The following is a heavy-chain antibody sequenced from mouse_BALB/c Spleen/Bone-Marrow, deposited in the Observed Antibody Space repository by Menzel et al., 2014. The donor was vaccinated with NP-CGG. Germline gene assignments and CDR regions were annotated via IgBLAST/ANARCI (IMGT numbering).Heavy chain of an antibody. Sequence: VQLQESGAELARPGASVKMSCKASGYTFTSYTMHWVKQRPGQGLEWIGYINPSSGYTNYNQKFKDKATLTADRSSSTAYMQLSSLTSEDSAVYYCAREGYGNYAYWGQGTLVTVSA. D-gene: IGHD2-10*02. CDR2: INPSSGYT. J-gene: IGHJ3*01. V-gene: IGHV1-4*01. CDR3: AREGYGNYAY. CDR1: GYTFTSYT.